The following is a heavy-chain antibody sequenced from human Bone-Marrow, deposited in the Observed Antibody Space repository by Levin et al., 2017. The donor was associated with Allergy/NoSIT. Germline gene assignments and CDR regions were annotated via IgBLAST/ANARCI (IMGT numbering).Heavy chain of an antibody. D-gene: IGHD2-15*01. CDR2: INTNTGNP. Sequence: GESLKISCKASGYTFTSYAMNWVRQAPGQGLEWMGWINTNTGNPTYAQGFTGRFVFSLDTSVSTAYLQISSLKAEDTAVYYCARDHPQETRENGERYCSGGSCPNGAFDIWGQGTMVTVSS. V-gene: IGHV7-4-1*02. J-gene: IGHJ3*02. CDR1: GYTFTSYA. CDR3: ARDHPQETRENGERYCSGGSCPNGAFDI.